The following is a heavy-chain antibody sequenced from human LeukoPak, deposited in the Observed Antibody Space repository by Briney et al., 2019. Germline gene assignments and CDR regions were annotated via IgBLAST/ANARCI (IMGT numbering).Heavy chain of an antibody. CDR3: ARGYCSGGSCYADY. CDR2: ISAYNGNT. J-gene: IGHJ4*02. Sequence: AASVKASCKASGYTFTSYGISWVRQAPGQGLEWMGWISAYNGNTNYAQKLQGRVTMTTDTSTSTAYMELRSLRSDDTAVYYCARGYCSGGSCYADYWGQGTLVTVSS. CDR1: GYTFTSYG. D-gene: IGHD2-15*01. V-gene: IGHV1-18*01.